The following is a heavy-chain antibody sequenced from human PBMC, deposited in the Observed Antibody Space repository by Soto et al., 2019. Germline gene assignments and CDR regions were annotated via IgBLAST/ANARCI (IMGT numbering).Heavy chain of an antibody. CDR1: GGSISSGGYY. V-gene: IGHV4-31*03. Sequence: QVQLQESGPGLVKPSQTLSLTCTVSGGSISSGGYYWSWIRQHPGKGLEWIGYIYYSGSTYYNPSLKSRVTLAVDTSKNQFSLKLGSVTAADTAVYYCARDSGYDSDHYYGMDVWGQGATVTVSS. D-gene: IGHD5-12*01. CDR3: ARDSGYDSDHYYGMDV. J-gene: IGHJ6*02. CDR2: IYYSGST.